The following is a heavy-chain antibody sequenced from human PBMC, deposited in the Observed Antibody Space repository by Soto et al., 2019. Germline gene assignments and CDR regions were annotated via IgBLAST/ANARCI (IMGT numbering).Heavy chain of an antibody. Sequence: GASVKVSCKASGYTFTSYCISWVRQAPGQGHEWMGWISAYNGNTNYAQKLQGRVTMTTDTSTSTAYMELRSLRSDDTAVYYCAREEPAISPKSYYYYSGMDVWGQGTTVTVS. CDR1: GYTFTSYC. J-gene: IGHJ6*02. D-gene: IGHD3-3*01. V-gene: IGHV1-18*01. CDR3: AREEPAISPKSYYYYSGMDV. CDR2: ISAYNGNT.